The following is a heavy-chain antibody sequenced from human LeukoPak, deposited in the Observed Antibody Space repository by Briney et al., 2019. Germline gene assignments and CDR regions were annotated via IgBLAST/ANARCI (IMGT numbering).Heavy chain of an antibody. CDR2: ISWDGSST. CDR3: ARDPNLYSSGRMGIAFDI. CDR1: GFTFDDYA. D-gene: IGHD6-19*01. V-gene: IGHV3-43D*03. Sequence: GGSLRLSCAASGFTFDDYAMHWVRQAPGKGLEWVSLISWDGSSTYYTDSVKGRFTISRDNAKNSLYLQMNSLRAEDTAVYYCARDPNLYSSGRMGIAFDIWGQGTMVTVSS. J-gene: IGHJ3*02.